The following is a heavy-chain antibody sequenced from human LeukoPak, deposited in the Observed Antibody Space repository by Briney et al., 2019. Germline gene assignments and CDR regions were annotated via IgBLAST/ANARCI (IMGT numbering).Heavy chain of an antibody. Sequence: GGSLRLSCAASGFTFSSYWMSWVRQAPGKGLEWVAIIKQDGSEKYYVDSVKGRFTISRDNAKNSLYLQMNSLRAEDMALYYCAKEKIYCSGGSCYHDAFDIWGQGTMVTISS. CDR3: AKEKIYCSGGSCYHDAFDI. J-gene: IGHJ3*02. CDR1: GFTFSSYW. CDR2: IKQDGSEK. D-gene: IGHD2-15*01. V-gene: IGHV3-7*03.